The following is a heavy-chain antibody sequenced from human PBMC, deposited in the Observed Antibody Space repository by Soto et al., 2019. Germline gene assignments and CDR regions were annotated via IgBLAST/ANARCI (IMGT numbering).Heavy chain of an antibody. D-gene: IGHD6-13*01. CDR2: IYYSGST. J-gene: IGHJ4*02. Sequence: SETLSLTCAVSGFSISSYYRSWIRQPPGKGLEWIGYIYYSGSTNYNPSLKSRVTISVDTSKNQFSLKLSSVTAADTAVYYCARVIAAAGTVDYWGQGTLVTVSS. V-gene: IGHV4-59*01. CDR1: GFSISSYY. CDR3: ARVIAAAGTVDY.